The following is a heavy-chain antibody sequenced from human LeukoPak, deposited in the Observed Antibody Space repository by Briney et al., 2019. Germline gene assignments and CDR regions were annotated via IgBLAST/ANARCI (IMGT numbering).Heavy chain of an antibody. J-gene: IGHJ4*02. CDR3: AKEFDSGGYGANFDS. CDR2: VSAHGTTK. CDR1: KFTFSNYG. Sequence: PGGSLRLSCTGSKFTFSNYGMQWVRQAPSKGLEWVAVVSAHGTTKYYADSVKGRFTISRDNSRNTMYLQMNSLRAEDTAVYYCAKEFDSGGYGANFDSWGQGTLVTVSS. V-gene: IGHV3-30*18. D-gene: IGHD3-10*01.